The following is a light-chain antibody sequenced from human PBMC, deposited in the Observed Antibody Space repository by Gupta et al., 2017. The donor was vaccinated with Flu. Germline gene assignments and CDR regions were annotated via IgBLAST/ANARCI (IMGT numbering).Light chain of an antibody. CDR3: QQDNDWPQT. CDR2: GTS. J-gene: IGKJ1*01. V-gene: IGKV3-15*01. CDR1: QSVSSN. Sequence: PATLSVCTGERATLSCRASQSVSSNLGWYQQKPGQAPRLLIYGTSTRATGVPARFSGSGSGTEFTLTISSLQSEDFAVYYCQQDNDWPQTFGQWTKVETK.